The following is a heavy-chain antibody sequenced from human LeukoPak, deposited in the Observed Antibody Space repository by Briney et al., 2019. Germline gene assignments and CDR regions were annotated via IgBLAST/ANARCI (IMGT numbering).Heavy chain of an antibody. Sequence: GGSLRLSCAASGFTFSSYAMHWVRQAPGKGLEWVAVISYDGSNKYYADSVKGRFTISRDNSKNTLYLQMNSLRAEDTAVYYCASTYYDFWSGYYPMDVWGKGTTVTVSS. V-gene: IGHV3-30-3*01. CDR2: ISYDGSNK. J-gene: IGHJ6*03. CDR3: ASTYYDFWSGYYPMDV. D-gene: IGHD3-3*01. CDR1: GFTFSSYA.